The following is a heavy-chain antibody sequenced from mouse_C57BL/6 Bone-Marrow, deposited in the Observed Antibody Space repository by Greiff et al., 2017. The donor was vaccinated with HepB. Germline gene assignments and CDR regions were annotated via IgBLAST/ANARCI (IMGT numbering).Heavy chain of an antibody. Sequence: EVKLVESGGGLVKPGGSLKLSCAASGFTFSDYGMHWVRQAPEKGLEWVAYISSGSSTIYYADTVKGRFTISRDNAKNTLFLQMTSLRSEDTAMYYGARRLRRPNYYAMDYWGQGTSVTVSS. CDR2: ISSGSSTI. D-gene: IGHD2-2*01. CDR3: ARRLRRPNYYAMDY. J-gene: IGHJ4*01. V-gene: IGHV5-17*01. CDR1: GFTFSDYG.